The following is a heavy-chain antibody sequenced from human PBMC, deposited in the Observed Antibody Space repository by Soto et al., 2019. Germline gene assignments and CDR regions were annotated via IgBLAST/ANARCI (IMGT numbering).Heavy chain of an antibody. D-gene: IGHD3-10*01. J-gene: IGHJ4*02. CDR3: ARGGFSGSGSYIQGDY. Sequence: EVQLVESGGGLVQPGGSLRLSCAASGVTFSNYWMHWVRQAPGKGLVWVSHIKSDGSSISYADSVKGRFTISRDNARNTLYLQMNSLRAEDTAVYYCARGGFSGSGSYIQGDYWGQGTLVTVSS. V-gene: IGHV3-74*01. CDR1: GVTFSNYW. CDR2: IKSDGSSI.